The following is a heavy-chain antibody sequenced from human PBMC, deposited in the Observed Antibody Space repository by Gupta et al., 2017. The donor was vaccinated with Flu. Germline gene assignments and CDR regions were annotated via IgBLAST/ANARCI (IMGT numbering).Heavy chain of an antibody. V-gene: IGHV3-23*01. Sequence: MSGVRQAAGEGLEWVSAIRGSGLSTYYADTVKDRFTIARDNSKNTLYMQMNSLGAEDTAGYYGANPPGGGYDCVLDYWGQGTLVTVSS. CDR3: ANPPGGGYDCVLDY. J-gene: IGHJ4*02. D-gene: IGHD2-21*02. CDR2: IRGSGLST.